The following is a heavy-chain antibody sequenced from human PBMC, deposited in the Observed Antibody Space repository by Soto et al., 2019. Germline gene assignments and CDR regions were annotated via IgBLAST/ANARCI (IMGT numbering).Heavy chain of an antibody. J-gene: IGHJ4*02. CDR3: AREKSYGYADY. CDR2: MNPNSGNT. Sequence: QVQLVQSGAEVKKPGASVKVSCKASGYTFTSYDINWVRQATGQGLEWMGWMNPNSGNTGYAQKLHGRVTMPRTTSISTASMELSSLRSVDTAVFYCAREKSYGYADYWGQGTLVTVSS. V-gene: IGHV1-8*01. CDR1: GYTFTSYD. D-gene: IGHD5-18*01.